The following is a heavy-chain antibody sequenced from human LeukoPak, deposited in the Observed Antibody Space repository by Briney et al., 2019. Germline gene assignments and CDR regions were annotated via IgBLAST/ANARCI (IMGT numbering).Heavy chain of an antibody. D-gene: IGHD3-22*01. Sequence: GGSLRLSCAASGFTFSSYAMHWVRQAPGKGLEWVAVISYDGSNKYYADSVKGRFTISRDNSKNTLYPQMNSLRAEDTDVYYCVVVNPPVGHYWGQGTLVTVSS. J-gene: IGHJ4*02. CDR3: VVVNPPVGHY. CDR2: ISYDGSNK. CDR1: GFTFSSYA. V-gene: IGHV3-30*01.